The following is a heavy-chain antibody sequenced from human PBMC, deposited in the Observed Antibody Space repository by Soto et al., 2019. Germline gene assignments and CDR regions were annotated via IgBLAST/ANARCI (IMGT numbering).Heavy chain of an antibody. J-gene: IGHJ6*02. D-gene: IGHD6-19*01. CDR3: ATAVAFDYYYGMDV. Sequence: QVQLVQSGAEVKKPGASVKVSCKASGYTFTSYDINWVRQATGQGLEWMGWMNPNSGNTGYAQKFQGRVTMTRNTSISTAYMELSSLRSVDTAVYFCATAVAFDYYYGMDVWGQGTTVTVSS. CDR2: MNPNSGNT. V-gene: IGHV1-8*01. CDR1: GYTFTSYD.